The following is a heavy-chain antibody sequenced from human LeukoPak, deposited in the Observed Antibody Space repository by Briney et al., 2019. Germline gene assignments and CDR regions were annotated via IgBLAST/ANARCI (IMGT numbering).Heavy chain of an antibody. J-gene: IGHJ5*02. Sequence: PSETLSLTCTVSGDSISSYYWSWIRQPPGKGLEWIGYIYYSGSTNYNPSLKSRVPISVDTSKNQFSLKLSSVTAADTAVYYCARISGGAGYNSNWFDPWGQGTLVTVSS. V-gene: IGHV4-59*08. D-gene: IGHD5-24*01. CDR1: GDSISSYY. CDR2: IYYSGST. CDR3: ARISGGAGYNSNWFDP.